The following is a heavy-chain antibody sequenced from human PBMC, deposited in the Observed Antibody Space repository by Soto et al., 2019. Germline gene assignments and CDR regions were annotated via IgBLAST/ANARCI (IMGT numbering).Heavy chain of an antibody. J-gene: IGHJ5*02. V-gene: IGHV3-33*01. CDR2: IWYDGSDK. CDR3: ARDLGWPAARFDP. Sequence: QVQLVESGGGEVQPGRSLRLSCAASGFTFRNHGMHWVRLAPGKGLEWVAVIWYDGSDKYYADSVKGRFTVSRDNSKNILYLQMNNRRGDDTAVYYCARDLGWPAARFDPWGRGTLVTVSS. CDR1: GFTFRNHG. D-gene: IGHD2-2*01.